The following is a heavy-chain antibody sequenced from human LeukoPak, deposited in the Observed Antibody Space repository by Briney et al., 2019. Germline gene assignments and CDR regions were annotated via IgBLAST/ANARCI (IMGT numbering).Heavy chain of an antibody. Sequence: GGSLRLSRAPSGFTFSSYAMSWVRQAPGKGLGWVSAISGSGGSTYSADSVKGRFTISRDNSKNTLYLQMNSLRAEDTAVYYCAKWGKGYCPPFTDYWGQGTLVTVSS. D-gene: IGHD3-16*01. CDR1: GFTFSSYA. CDR3: AKWGKGYCPPFTDY. J-gene: IGHJ4*02. CDR2: ISGSGGST. V-gene: IGHV3-23*01.